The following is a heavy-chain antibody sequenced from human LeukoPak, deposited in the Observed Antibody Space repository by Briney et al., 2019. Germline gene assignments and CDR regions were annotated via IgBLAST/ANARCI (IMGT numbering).Heavy chain of an antibody. J-gene: IGHJ6*04. V-gene: IGHV3-23*01. CDR1: GFTFSSYG. D-gene: IGHD6-13*01. CDR2: ISGSGGST. Sequence: GGSLRLSCAASGFTFSSYGMSWARQAPGKGLEWVSAISGSGGSTYYADSVKGRFTISRDNSKNTLYLQMNSLRAEDTAVYYCAKEGIAAAGRDGMDVWGKGTTVTISS. CDR3: AKEGIAAAGRDGMDV.